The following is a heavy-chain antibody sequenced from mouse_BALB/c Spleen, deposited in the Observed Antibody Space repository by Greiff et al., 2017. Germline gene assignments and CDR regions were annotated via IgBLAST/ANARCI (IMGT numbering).Heavy chain of an antibody. J-gene: IGHJ4*01. CDR1: GFTFSSFG. D-gene: IGHD1-1*01. Sequence: EVMLVESGGGLVKPGGSRKLSCAASGFTFSSFGMHWVRQAPEKGLEWVAYISSGSSTIYYADTVKGRFTISRDNPKNTLFLQMTSLRSEDTAMYYCARRVDYAMDYWGQGTSVTVSS. V-gene: IGHV5-17*02. CDR2: ISSGSSTI. CDR3: ARRVDYAMDY.